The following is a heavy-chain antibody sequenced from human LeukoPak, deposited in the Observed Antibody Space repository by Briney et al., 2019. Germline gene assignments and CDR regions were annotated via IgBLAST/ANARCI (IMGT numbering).Heavy chain of an antibody. CDR2: ISSRGTIT. V-gene: IGHV3-11*01. J-gene: IGHJ3*02. Sequence: GGSLRLSWVASGFTFSDYYMSWIRQAPGKGLEWVSHISSRGTITYYADSVKGRFTISRDNAKNSLCLQMNSLRAEDTAVYYCARTAYYYDSSGYDDAFDIWGQGTMVTVSS. CDR3: ARTAYYYDSSGYDDAFDI. D-gene: IGHD3-22*01. CDR1: GFTFSDYY.